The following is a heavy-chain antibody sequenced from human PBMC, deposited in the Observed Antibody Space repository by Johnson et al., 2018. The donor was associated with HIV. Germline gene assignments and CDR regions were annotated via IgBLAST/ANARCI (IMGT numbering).Heavy chain of an antibody. CDR3: AKDLGAAELTPDVFDL. J-gene: IGHJ3*01. CDR1: GFTFSSYG. D-gene: IGHD1-7*01. V-gene: IGHV3-30*18. CDR2: ISYDGSNK. Sequence: QMLLVESGGCVVQPGRSLRLSCAASGFTFSSYGMHWVRQAPGKGLEWVAVISYDGSNKYYADSVKGRFTISRDNSKNTLYLQMNSLRAEDTAVYYCAKDLGAAELTPDVFDLWGQGTMVTVSS.